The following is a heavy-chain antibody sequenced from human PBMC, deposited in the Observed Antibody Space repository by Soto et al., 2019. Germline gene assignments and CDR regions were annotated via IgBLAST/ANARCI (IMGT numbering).Heavy chain of an antibody. D-gene: IGHD6-13*01. Sequence: PSETLSLTCTVSGGSISSGGYYWSWIRQHPGKGLEWIGYIYYSGSTYYNPSLKSRVTISVDTSKNQFSLKLSSVTAADTAVYYCATSFGIAAAGHGSLRYWGQGTLVTVSS. CDR3: ATSFGIAAAGHGSLRY. CDR1: GGSISSGGYY. CDR2: IYYSGST. J-gene: IGHJ4*02. V-gene: IGHV4-31*03.